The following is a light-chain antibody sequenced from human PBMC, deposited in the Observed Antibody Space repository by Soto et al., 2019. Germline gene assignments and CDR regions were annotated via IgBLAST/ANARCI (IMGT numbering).Light chain of an antibody. CDR2: DTS. CDR1: QDISNY. CDR3: QQYDKLVS. J-gene: IGKJ2*01. V-gene: IGKV1-33*01. Sequence: DIQMPQSPASLSASVGDRVIVTCQASQDISNYLNWYQQKAGKAPKLLIYDTSELHTGVPSRFSGSGSGTEFTFTISSLQPEDIATYYCQQYDKLVSFGQGTKLEIK.